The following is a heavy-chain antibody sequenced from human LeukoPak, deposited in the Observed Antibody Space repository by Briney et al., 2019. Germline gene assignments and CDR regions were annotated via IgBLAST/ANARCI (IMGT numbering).Heavy chain of an antibody. V-gene: IGHV3-48*03. CDR3: ARSNGLRYFDR. D-gene: IGHD4-11*01. CDR2: FGSTGTI. CDR1: GFTFSTSA. Sequence: GGSLRLSCVTSGFTFSTSAMTWIRQAPGKGLEWLAYFGSTGTIHYADSLRGRFTISRDNAEMSLFLQMNSLRVDDTAVYYCARSNGLRYFDRWGQGTLVTVSS. J-gene: IGHJ4*02.